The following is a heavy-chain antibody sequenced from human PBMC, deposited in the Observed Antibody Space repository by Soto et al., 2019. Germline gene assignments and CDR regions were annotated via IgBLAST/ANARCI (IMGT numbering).Heavy chain of an antibody. CDR1: GGTFSSYA. J-gene: IGHJ4*02. V-gene: IGHV1-69*01. Sequence: QVQLVQSGAEVKKPGSSVKVSCKASGGTFSSYAISWVRQAPGQGLEWMGGIIPIFGTANYAQKSQGRVTITADESTSTAYMELSSLRSEDTAVYYCARGGAGYCSGGSCYLGDYWGQGTLVTVSS. CDR3: ARGGAGYCSGGSCYLGDY. CDR2: IIPIFGTA. D-gene: IGHD2-15*01.